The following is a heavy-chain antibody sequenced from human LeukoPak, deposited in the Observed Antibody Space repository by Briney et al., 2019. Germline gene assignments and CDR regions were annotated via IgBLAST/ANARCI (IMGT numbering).Heavy chain of an antibody. J-gene: IGHJ4*02. CDR2: IYPGDSDT. CDR1: GYNFRTSW. Sequence: GESLQISCQGSGYNFRTSWIGGVRQVTGKGLEWMGIIYPGDSDTRYSPSFQGQVTISVDRSVNTAYLQWSSLKASDTAMYFCVRHLSGYGFDYRVLDSWGQGTLVTVSS. D-gene: IGHD5-18*01. CDR3: VRHLSGYGFDYRVLDS. V-gene: IGHV5-51*01.